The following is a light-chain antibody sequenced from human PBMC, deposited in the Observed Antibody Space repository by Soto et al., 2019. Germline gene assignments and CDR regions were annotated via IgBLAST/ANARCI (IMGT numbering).Light chain of an antibody. CDR3: AAWDDILNGYV. CDR1: SSNIESNT. CDR2: SNY. V-gene: IGLV1-44*01. J-gene: IGLJ1*01. Sequence: PGHSATSSCSGSSSNIESNTVTWYQQLPGTAPKLVIYSNYDRPSGVPGRFSGSTSGTSASLVIRGLQSEDEADYYCAAWDDILNGYVFGGGTKVTVL.